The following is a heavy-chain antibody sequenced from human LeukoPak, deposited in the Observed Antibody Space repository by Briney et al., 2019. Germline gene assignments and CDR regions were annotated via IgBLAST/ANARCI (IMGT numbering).Heavy chain of an antibody. V-gene: IGHV3-23*01. CDR3: AKDPYSSSWVGWFDP. J-gene: IGHJ5*02. Sequence: GGSLRLSCAASGFTFSSYAMSWVRQAPGKGLEWVSAISGSGGSTYCADSVKGRFTISRDNSKNTLYLQMNSLRAEDTAVYYCAKDPYSSSWVGWFDPWGQGTLVTVSS. CDR2: ISGSGGST. CDR1: GFTFSSYA. D-gene: IGHD6-6*01.